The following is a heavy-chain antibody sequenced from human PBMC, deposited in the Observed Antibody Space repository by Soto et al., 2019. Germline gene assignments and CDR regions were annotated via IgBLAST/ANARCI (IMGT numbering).Heavy chain of an antibody. CDR3: VGYTASHNWFDP. J-gene: IGHJ5*02. V-gene: IGHV4-38-2*02. Sequence: SETLSHTCTVSGDSVTNGFYWGFIRQSAGQGLEWLGTVYPSGNTYYNPSVSGRVSMSIDPSKNQFSLSLTSVTAADTARYFCVGYTASHNWFDPWGQGTLVTVSS. D-gene: IGHD5-12*01. CDR2: VYPSGNT. CDR1: GDSVTNGFY.